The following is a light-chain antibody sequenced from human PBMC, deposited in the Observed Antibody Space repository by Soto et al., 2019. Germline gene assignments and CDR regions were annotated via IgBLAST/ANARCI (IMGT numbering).Light chain of an antibody. J-gene: IGKJ1*01. Sequence: DIQVTQSPSSLSASVGARVTITCRASQTIRGYLNWYQQKPGKAPNLLIDEVSTLHRGVPSRVSGRGPGTEVTLTISSLRPDDFATYECQHYRGDRATFGQGTKVDIK. CDR2: EVS. CDR3: QHYRGDRAT. V-gene: IGKV1-5*03. CDR1: QTIRGY.